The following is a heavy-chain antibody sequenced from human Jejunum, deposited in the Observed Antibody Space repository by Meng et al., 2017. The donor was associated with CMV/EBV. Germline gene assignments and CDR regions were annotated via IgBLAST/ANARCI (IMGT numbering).Heavy chain of an antibody. CDR3: TKDQVLL. J-gene: IGHJ4*02. D-gene: IGHD3-10*01. CDR2: ISYKGDNK. V-gene: IGHV3-30*02. Sequence: QGQRVGWWGGVGQPGGCLRLSCTPSGFTFSDYGMHWIRQAPGKGLEWVAFISYKGDNKYYADSVRGRFTISRDNSKNTLDLQMNSLRTEDTAVYYCTKDQVLLWGQGTLVTVSS. CDR1: GFTFSDYG.